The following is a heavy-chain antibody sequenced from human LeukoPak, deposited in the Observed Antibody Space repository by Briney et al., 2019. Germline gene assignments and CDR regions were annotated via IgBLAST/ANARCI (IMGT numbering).Heavy chain of an antibody. J-gene: IGHJ4*02. V-gene: IGHV3-30-3*01. CDR2: ISYDGSNK. Sequence: GGSLRLSCAASGFTFSSYAMHWVRQAPGRGLEWVAVISYDGSNKYYADSVKGRFSISRDNAKNTLYLQMNSLRAEDTAVYYCGRDLGGRSGYWGQGTLVTVSS. CDR3: GRDLGGRSGY. D-gene: IGHD1-26*01. CDR1: GFTFSSYA.